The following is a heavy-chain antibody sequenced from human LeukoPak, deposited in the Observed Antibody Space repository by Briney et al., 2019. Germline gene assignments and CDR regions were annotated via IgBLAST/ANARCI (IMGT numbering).Heavy chain of an antibody. J-gene: IGHJ2*01. CDR3: AREGKWYFDL. CDR2: ISASGSYT. V-gene: IGHV3-11*05. Sequence: GGSLRLSCAASGFTFSDYYMSWIRQAPGKGLEWVSKISASGSYTNDADSVKGRFTISRDNAKNSLYLRMNGLRAEDTAVYYCAREGKWYFDLWGRGTLVTVSS. CDR1: GFTFSDYY.